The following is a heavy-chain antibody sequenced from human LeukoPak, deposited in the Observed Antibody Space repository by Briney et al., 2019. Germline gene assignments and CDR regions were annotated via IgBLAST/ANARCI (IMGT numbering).Heavy chain of an antibody. D-gene: IGHD3-9*01. CDR1: GFIFSSYA. CDR3: ARVLKERYKAKIDWLAYYFDY. CDR2: VSDGGDSR. J-gene: IGHJ4*02. Sequence: PGGSLRLSCTASGFIFSSYAMTWVRQAPGKGLEWVSAVSDGGDSRKYADSVKGRFTISRDNSKNTVYLQMNSLRAEDTAVYYCARVLKERYKAKIDWLAYYFDYWGQGTLVTVSS. V-gene: IGHV3-23*01.